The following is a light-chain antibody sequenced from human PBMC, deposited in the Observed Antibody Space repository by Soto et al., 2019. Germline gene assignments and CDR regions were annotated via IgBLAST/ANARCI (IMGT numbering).Light chain of an antibody. Sequence: EIVLTQSPATLSLPPGETATLSCRASQSVSSNLAWYQQKPGQAPRLLIYGASTRATGIPAKFSGGGSGTESTLTISSLQSEDFAVYYCQQYGSSPTTFGQGTKVDIK. J-gene: IGKJ1*01. CDR2: GAS. CDR3: QQYGSSPTT. V-gene: IGKV3-15*01. CDR1: QSVSSN.